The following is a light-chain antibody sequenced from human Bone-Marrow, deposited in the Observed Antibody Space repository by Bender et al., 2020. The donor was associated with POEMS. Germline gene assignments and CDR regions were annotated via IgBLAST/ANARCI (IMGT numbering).Light chain of an antibody. Sequence: QSVLTQPPSASGTPGQRVTISCSGSSSNIGSSSVDWYQQFPGTAPKLLIYSNNQWPSGVPDRFSGSKSGTSASLAISGLRSEDEADYYCAAWDDSLSGYVVFGGGTKLTVL. CDR1: SSNIGSSS. CDR3: AAWDDSLSGYVV. CDR2: SNN. J-gene: IGLJ2*01. V-gene: IGLV1-47*01.